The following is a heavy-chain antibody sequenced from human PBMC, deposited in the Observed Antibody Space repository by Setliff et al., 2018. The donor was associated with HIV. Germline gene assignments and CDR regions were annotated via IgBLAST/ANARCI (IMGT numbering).Heavy chain of an antibody. CDR2: VLYNGGT. CDR3: RVWVLRDTSDI. V-gene: IGHV4-34*12. D-gene: IGHD3-10*01. J-gene: IGHJ3*02. Sequence: SETLSLTCTIYGGSFSGNHWSWIRQSPGNGLEWIGEVLYNGGTRYNPSLENRVSMSVDTSKNQFSLKLLSVTAADTAVYYCRVWVLRDTSDIWGQGTVVTVSS. CDR1: GGSFSGNH.